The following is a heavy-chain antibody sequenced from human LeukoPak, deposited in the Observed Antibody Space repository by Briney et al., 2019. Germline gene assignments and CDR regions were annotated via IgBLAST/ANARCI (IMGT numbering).Heavy chain of an antibody. D-gene: IGHD3-22*01. Sequence: GGSLRLSCAASGFTFISYSMNWVRQAPGKGLEWVSSISSSSSYIYYADSVKGRFTISRDNAKNSLYLQMNSLRAEDTAVYYCARDASVRPYYYDSSGYYGTSGAFDIWGQGTMVTVSS. CDR3: ARDASVRPYYYDSSGYYGTSGAFDI. CDR1: GFTFISYS. J-gene: IGHJ3*02. V-gene: IGHV3-21*01. CDR2: ISSSSSYI.